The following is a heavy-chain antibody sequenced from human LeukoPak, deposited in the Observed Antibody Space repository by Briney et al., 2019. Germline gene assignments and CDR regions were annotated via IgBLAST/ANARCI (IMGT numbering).Heavy chain of an antibody. J-gene: IGHJ2*01. CDR1: GGSISSGGYS. CDR2: IYHSGST. CDR3: ARSSSPTVTTRLAGWYFDL. V-gene: IGHV4-30-2*01. D-gene: IGHD4-17*01. Sequence: SETLSLACAVSGGSISSGGYSWSWIRQPPGKGLEWIVYIYHSGSTYYNPSLKSRVTISVDRSKNQFSLKLSSVTAANTAVYYCARSSSPTVTTRLAGWYFDLWAVAPWSLSPQ.